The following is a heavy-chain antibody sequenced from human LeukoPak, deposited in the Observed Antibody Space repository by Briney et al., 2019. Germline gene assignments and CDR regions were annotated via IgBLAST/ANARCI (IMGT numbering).Heavy chain of an antibody. V-gene: IGHV3-30*18. CDR3: AKDRGYWSNDFDY. CDR2: ISYDGSNK. D-gene: IGHD3-22*01. Sequence: GGSLRLSCAASGFTFSSYGMHWVRQAPGKGLEWVAVISYDGSNKYYADSVKGRFTISRDNSKNTLYLQMNSLRAEDTAVYYCAKDRGYWSNDFDYWGQGTLVTVSS. J-gene: IGHJ4*02. CDR1: GFTFSSYG.